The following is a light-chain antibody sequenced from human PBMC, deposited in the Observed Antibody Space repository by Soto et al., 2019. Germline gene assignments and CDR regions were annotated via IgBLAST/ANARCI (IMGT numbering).Light chain of an antibody. Sequence: DIQMIQSPSSLSASVGDRVTITCQASQEISNYLNWYQQKPGKAPKLLIYDASNLERGVPSRFSGRGSGTDFTFTISSLQPEAFATYYCQQYDHLPRTFGRGTKVEIK. CDR1: QEISNY. CDR3: QQYDHLPRT. V-gene: IGKV1-33*01. J-gene: IGKJ1*01. CDR2: DAS.